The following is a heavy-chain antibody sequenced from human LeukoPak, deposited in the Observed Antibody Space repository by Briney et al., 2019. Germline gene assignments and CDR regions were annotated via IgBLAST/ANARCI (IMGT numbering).Heavy chain of an antibody. CDR3: VRDFTPPHCINTNCPRGGWFDP. V-gene: IGHV1-18*01. Sequence: ASVKVSCKASGYTFTNYGITRVRQAPGQGLEWMGWINPNNGHTRYVENLQGRVTMTTDTSTNTAYMELRNLASDDTAMYYCVRDFTPPHCINTNCPRGGWFDPWGRGTLVTVSA. CDR2: INPNNGHT. J-gene: IGHJ5*02. D-gene: IGHD2-2*01. CDR1: GYTFTNYG.